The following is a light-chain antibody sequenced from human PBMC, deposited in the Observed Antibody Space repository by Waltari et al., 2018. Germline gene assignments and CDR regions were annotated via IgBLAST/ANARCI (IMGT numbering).Light chain of an antibody. CDR3: QQTYNSPPWT. CDR2: AAS. J-gene: IGKJ1*01. CDR1: QSISTY. Sequence: DIQMTQSPSSLSASVGDRVTINCRASQSISTYLNWYQQKPGKATKLLIFAASSLQSGVPSRFRGSGSGTDFTLTIRSLQPEDFATYYCQQTYNSPPWTFGQGTKVEIK. V-gene: IGKV1-39*01.